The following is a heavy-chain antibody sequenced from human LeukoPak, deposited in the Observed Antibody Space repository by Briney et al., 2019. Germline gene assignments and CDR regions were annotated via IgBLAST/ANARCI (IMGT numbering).Heavy chain of an antibody. V-gene: IGHV3-64*01. CDR1: GFNFNIYA. J-gene: IGHJ4*02. CDR3: ARGLGYCSRTSCYPDY. D-gene: IGHD2-2*01. CDR2: ISGNGQTT. Sequence: GGSLRLSCAASGFNFNIYAMFWVRQAPGKGLEYVSAISGNGQTTNYANSVKGRFTMSRDNSKSTLYLQMGSLRAEDMAVYYCARGLGYCSRTSCYPDYRGPGTLVIVSS.